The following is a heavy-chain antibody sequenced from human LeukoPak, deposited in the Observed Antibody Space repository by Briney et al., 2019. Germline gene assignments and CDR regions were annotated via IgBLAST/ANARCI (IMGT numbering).Heavy chain of an antibody. CDR2: ISYDGSNK. D-gene: IGHD2-21*02. Sequence: GRSLRLSCAASGFTFSSYAMHWVRQAPGKGLEWVAVISYDGSNKYYADSVKGRFTISRDNSKNTLYLQMSSLRTEDTAMYFCVRECGGGACYDAFDMWGQGTMVTVSS. CDR3: VRECGGGACYDAFDM. CDR1: GFTFSSYA. V-gene: IGHV3-30*04. J-gene: IGHJ3*02.